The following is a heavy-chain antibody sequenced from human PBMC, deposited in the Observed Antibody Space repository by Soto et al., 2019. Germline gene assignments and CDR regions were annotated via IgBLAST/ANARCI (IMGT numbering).Heavy chain of an antibody. CDR2: ISPYNGNT. D-gene: IGHD2-2*01. CDR1: GYTFTSYG. Sequence: ASVKVSCKASGYTFTSYGISWVRQAPGQGLEWMGWISPYNGNTNYSQKFQGRVTMTTDTSTSTAYMELSSLRSEDTAVYYCAREREPAAMGIFDYWGQGTLVTVSS. V-gene: IGHV1-18*01. J-gene: IGHJ4*02. CDR3: AREREPAAMGIFDY.